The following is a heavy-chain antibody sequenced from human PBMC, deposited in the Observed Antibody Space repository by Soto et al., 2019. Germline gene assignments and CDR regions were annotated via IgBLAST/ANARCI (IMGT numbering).Heavy chain of an antibody. J-gene: IGHJ6*02. CDR1: GGSISSGGYY. CDR3: ARELIAAAGTRTYYYYYGMDV. Sequence: SETLSLTCTVSGGSISSGGYYWSWIRQHPGKGLEWIGYIYYSGSTYYNPSLKSRVTISVDTSKNQFSLKLNSVTAADTAVYYCARELIAAAGTRTYYYYYGMDVWGQGTTVTVSS. D-gene: IGHD6-13*01. V-gene: IGHV4-31*03. CDR2: IYYSGST.